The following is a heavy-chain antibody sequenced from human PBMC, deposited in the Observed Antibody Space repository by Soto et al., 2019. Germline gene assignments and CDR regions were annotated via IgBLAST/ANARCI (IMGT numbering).Heavy chain of an antibody. J-gene: IGHJ3*02. Sequence: GGSLRLSCAASGFTFSSYSMNWVRQAPGKGLEWVSSISSSRSDIYNADSVKGRFTISRDNAKNSLYLQMNSLTDEDTAVYYCVRDRRYAFDIWGQGAMVTVSS. CDR3: VRDRRYAFDI. V-gene: IGHV3-21*01. CDR1: GFTFSSYS. D-gene: IGHD3-3*01. CDR2: ISSSRSDI.